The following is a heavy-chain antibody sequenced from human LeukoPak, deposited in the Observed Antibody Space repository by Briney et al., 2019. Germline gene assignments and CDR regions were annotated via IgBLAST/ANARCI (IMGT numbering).Heavy chain of an antibody. Sequence: SVKVSCKASGGTFSSYAISWGRQAPGQGLEWMGRIIPILGIANYAQKFQGRVTITADKSTSTAYMELSSLRSEDTAVYYCASLDDSKDYWGQGTLVTVSS. CDR3: ASLDDSKDY. CDR1: GGTFSSYA. CDR2: IIPILGIA. D-gene: IGHD3-22*01. V-gene: IGHV1-69*04. J-gene: IGHJ4*02.